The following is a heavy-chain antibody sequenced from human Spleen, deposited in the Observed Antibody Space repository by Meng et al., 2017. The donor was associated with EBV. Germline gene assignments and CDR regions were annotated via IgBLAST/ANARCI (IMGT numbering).Heavy chain of an antibody. CDR1: GDSISRSGYS. CDR2: IYYGGST. Sequence: QLQLDESGPGLVTPSAPLTLTTTVSGDSISRSGYSWDWLRQTPGKGLEWIGSIYYGGSTYYNPSLKSRITISVDMAKNQFSLKLSSVTAADTAVYYCTGGNSPGYDYWGHGTLVTVSS. V-gene: IGHV4-39*07. J-gene: IGHJ4*01. CDR3: TGGNSPGYDY. D-gene: IGHD2/OR15-2a*01.